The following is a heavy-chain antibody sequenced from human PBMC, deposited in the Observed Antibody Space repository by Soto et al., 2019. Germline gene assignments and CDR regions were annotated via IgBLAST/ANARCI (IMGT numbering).Heavy chain of an antibody. V-gene: IGHV1-69*12. D-gene: IGHD3-3*02. CDR2: IIPIFRTP. Sequence: QVQLVQSGAEVKKPGSSVTVYCKASGGTFGNSAISWVRQAPGQGLEWLGGIIPIFRTPDYAQKFQGRVTITADESTSTAYMEFTSLRSEDTAVYYCARDKDRQQLGGNYYYGIDVWGQGTTVTVSS. CDR3: ARDKDRQQLGGNYYYGIDV. CDR1: GGTFGNSA. J-gene: IGHJ6*02.